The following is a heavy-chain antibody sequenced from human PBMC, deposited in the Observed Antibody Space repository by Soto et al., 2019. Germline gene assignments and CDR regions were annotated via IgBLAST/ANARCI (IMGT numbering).Heavy chain of an antibody. V-gene: IGHV3-11*04. CDR1: GFTFSDYY. Sequence: PGGSLRLSCVASGFTFSDYYMTWIRQAPGKGPEWISYINGGGDVIAYADSVKGRFTISRDNSKNTLCVQMNSLRAEDTAVYYCARGTNYGGNSDGGYWGQGTLVTVSS. J-gene: IGHJ4*02. CDR2: INGGGDVI. D-gene: IGHD4-17*01. CDR3: ARGTNYGGNSDGGY.